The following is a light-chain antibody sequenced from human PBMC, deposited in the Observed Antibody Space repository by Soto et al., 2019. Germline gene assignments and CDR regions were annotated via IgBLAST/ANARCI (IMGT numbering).Light chain of an antibody. CDR1: NSNIGTNT. CDR3: AAWDDSLGAYV. CDR2: TNN. J-gene: IGLJ1*01. V-gene: IGLV1-44*01. Sequence: QSVLTQPPSASATPGQRVTISCSGSNSNIGTNTVNWYQQLPGTAPRLIIYTNNQRPSGVPQRFSGSKTGTSASLAIGGLQSEDGADYYCAAWDDSLGAYVFGTGTKLTVL.